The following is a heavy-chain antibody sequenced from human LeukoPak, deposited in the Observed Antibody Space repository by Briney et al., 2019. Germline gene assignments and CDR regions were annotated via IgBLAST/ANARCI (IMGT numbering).Heavy chain of an antibody. Sequence: SQTLSLTCAVSGGSISSYYWSWIRQPPGKGLEWIGYIYYSGSTNYNPSLKSRVTISVDTSKNQFSLKLSSVTAADTAVYYCARAGIARQFDYWGQGTLVTVSS. V-gene: IGHV4-59*01. CDR3: ARAGIARQFDY. CDR2: IYYSGST. CDR1: GGSISSYY. J-gene: IGHJ4*02.